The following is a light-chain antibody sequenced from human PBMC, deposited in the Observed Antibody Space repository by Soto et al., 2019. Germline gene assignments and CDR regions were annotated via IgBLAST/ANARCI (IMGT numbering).Light chain of an antibody. Sequence: EIGLTQSPATLSLSPGERATLFCRASQTVRNNYLAWYPQRPGQAPRLLIYGASSRATGIPDRFSGSGSGTDFTLTISRLEPEDFAVYYCQQYGRSPPNTFGQGTRLEI. J-gene: IGKJ5*01. CDR2: GAS. V-gene: IGKV3-20*01. CDR3: QQYGRSPPNT. CDR1: QTVRNNY.